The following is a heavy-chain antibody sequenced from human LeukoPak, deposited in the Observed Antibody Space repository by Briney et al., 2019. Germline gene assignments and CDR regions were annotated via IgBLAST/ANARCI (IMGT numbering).Heavy chain of an antibody. CDR1: GFTFSSYG. CDR3: ARDDFGSGSPFDY. Sequence: GGSLRLSCAASGFTFSSYGMHWVRQAPGKGLEWVAVIWYDESKRYYADSVKGRFTISRDNSKNTLYLQMNSLRAEDTAAYYCARDDFGSGSPFDYWGQGTLVTVSS. J-gene: IGHJ4*02. D-gene: IGHD6-19*01. CDR2: IWYDESKR. V-gene: IGHV3-33*01.